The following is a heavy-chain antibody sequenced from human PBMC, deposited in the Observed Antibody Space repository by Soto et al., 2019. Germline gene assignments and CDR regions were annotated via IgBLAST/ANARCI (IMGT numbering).Heavy chain of an antibody. D-gene: IGHD6-25*01. V-gene: IGHV4-59*01. J-gene: IGHJ4*02. CDR3: ASAAQVWLPFDS. CDR1: GTSIGNYY. CDR2: IYYSGST. Sequence: WETLSLTCTVSGTSIGNYYWSWIRQPPGNGLEWMGYIYYSGSTNYNPSLKSRATISVDTSKKQFSLKVKSVTAAGTAVYYCASAAQVWLPFDSWGQGTLVTVSS.